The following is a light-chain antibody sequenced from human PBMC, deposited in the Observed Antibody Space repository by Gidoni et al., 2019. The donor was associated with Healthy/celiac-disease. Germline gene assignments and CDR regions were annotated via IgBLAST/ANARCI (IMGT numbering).Light chain of an antibody. Sequence: DIVMTQSPDSLAVSLGERATINCKSSQSVLYSSNNKKYLAWYQQKPGQPPKLPIYWASTRESGVPARFSGSGSGTDFTLTISSLQAADVAVYYCQQYYSSPYTFGQGTKLEIK. CDR2: WAS. CDR1: QSVLYSSNNKKY. J-gene: IGKJ2*01. CDR3: QQYYSSPYT. V-gene: IGKV4-1*01.